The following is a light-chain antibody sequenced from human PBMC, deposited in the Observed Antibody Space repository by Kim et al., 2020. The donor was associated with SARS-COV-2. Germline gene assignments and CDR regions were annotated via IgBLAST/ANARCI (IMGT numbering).Light chain of an antibody. Sequence: SSELTQDPAVSVALGQTVRITCQGDSLRGSYATWYQQKPGQAPVLVLYARNNRPSGIPDRFSGSTSGNTASLTITGAQADDEADYYCDSRGSSGTWVFGGGTKVTVL. V-gene: IGLV3-19*01. CDR2: ARN. J-gene: IGLJ3*02. CDR1: SLRGSY. CDR3: DSRGSSGTWV.